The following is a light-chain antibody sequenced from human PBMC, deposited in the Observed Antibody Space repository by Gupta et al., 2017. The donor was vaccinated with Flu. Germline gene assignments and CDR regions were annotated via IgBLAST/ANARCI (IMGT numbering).Light chain of an antibody. J-gene: IGKJ1*01. CDR1: QSVLHSSNNINY. CDR3: QQYSTTPRT. CDR2: WAS. V-gene: IGKV4-1*01. Sequence: INCKSSQSVLHSSNNINYLAWYQQKPGQPPKLLIYWASTRESGVPDRFSGSGSGTDFTLTITSLQAEDVAVYYCQQYSTTPRTFGQGTKVQIK.